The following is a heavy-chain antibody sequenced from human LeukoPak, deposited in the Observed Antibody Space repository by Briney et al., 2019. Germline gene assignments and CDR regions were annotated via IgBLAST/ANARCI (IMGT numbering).Heavy chain of an antibody. J-gene: IGHJ4*02. D-gene: IGHD3-3*01. CDR3: AKDLRFLEWLSAFS. Sequence: PGGSLRLSCAASGFTFSSYAMSWVRQAPGKGLEWVSAISGSGGSTNYADSVKGRFTISRDNSKNTLYLQMNSLRAEDTAVYYCAKDLRFLEWLSAFSWGQGTLVTASS. CDR1: GFTFSSYA. CDR2: ISGSGGST. V-gene: IGHV3-23*01.